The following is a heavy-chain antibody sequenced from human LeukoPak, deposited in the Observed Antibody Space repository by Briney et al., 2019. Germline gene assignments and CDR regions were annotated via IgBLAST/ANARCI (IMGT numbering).Heavy chain of an antibody. CDR2: IHTSGDT. D-gene: IGHD4-17*01. Sequence: GSLRLSCAASGFTGSHNYVSWVRQAPGKGLEWVSAIHTSGDTCYADSVKGRFTISRDTSKNTLYLQINSLRVEDTAVYYCIVFGDSNHWGQGTLVTVSS. V-gene: IGHV3-53*01. J-gene: IGHJ5*02. CDR1: GFTGSHNY. CDR3: IVFGDSNH.